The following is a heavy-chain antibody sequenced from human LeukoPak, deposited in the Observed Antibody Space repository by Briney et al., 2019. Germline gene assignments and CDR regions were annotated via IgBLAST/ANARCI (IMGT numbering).Heavy chain of an antibody. J-gene: IGHJ1*01. V-gene: IGHV3-23*01. CDR1: RFTFTDYA. D-gene: IGHD3-22*01. CDR2: IDAGGGTT. Sequence: GGSLRLSCAASRFTFTDYAVTWVRQAPGRGLEWVSSIDAGGGTTDYADSVKGRFTISRDNSKNTLYLQMHTARAEDTASYYCAKDYLYDTSTWGQGTLVTVSS. CDR3: AKDYLYDTST.